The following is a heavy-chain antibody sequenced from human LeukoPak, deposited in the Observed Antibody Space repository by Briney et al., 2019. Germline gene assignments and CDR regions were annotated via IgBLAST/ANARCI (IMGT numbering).Heavy chain of an antibody. V-gene: IGHV4-4*08. Sequence: PSETLSLTCTVSGGSISRDYWNWIRQPPGKGLEWIGRIYTSGSTNYNPSLKSRVTISVDTSKNQFSLKLSSVTAADTAMYYCAKSGGYGLIDYWGQGTLVTVSS. CDR2: IYTSGST. J-gene: IGHJ4*02. D-gene: IGHD1-26*01. CDR1: GGSISRDY. CDR3: AKSGGYGLIDY.